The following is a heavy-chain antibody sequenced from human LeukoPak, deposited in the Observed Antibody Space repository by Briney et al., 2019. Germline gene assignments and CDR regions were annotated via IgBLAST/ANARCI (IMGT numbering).Heavy chain of an antibody. CDR1: GFTFSSYS. CDR3: ARGGYSNYMVDY. D-gene: IGHD4-11*01. Sequence: GGSLRLSCAASGFTFSSYSMNWVRQAPGKGLEWVSSISSSSSYIYYADSVKGRFTISRDNAKNSLYLQMNSLRAEDTAVYYCARGGYSNYMVDYWGQGTLVTVSS. CDR2: ISSSSSYI. J-gene: IGHJ4*02. V-gene: IGHV3-21*01.